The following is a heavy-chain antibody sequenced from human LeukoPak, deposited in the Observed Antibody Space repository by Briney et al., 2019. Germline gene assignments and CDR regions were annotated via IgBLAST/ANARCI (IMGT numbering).Heavy chain of an antibody. CDR1: GFTFSSYA. J-gene: IGHJ6*02. CDR2: ISGSGGST. Sequence: GGSLRLSCAAPGFTFSSYAMSWVRQAPGKGLEWVSAISGSGGSTYYADSVKGRFTISRDNSKNTLYLQMGSLSTEDTAVYYCARDTNREQDIWGQGTTVTVSS. D-gene: IGHD3-3*01. V-gene: IGHV3-23*01. CDR3: ARDTNREQDI.